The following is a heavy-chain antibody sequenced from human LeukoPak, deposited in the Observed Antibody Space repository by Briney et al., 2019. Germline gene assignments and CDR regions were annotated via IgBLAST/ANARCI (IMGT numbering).Heavy chain of an antibody. Sequence: GGSLRLSCAASGFTFSSYGMSWVRQAPGKGLEWVSYISSSGSTIYYADSVKGRFTISRDNAKNSLYLQMNSLRAEDTAVYYCARASVYYDYVWGSYRRGVFDYWGQGTLVTVSS. CDR3: ARASVYYDYVWGSYRRGVFDY. CDR1: GFTFSSYG. J-gene: IGHJ4*02. V-gene: IGHV3-48*01. D-gene: IGHD3-16*02. CDR2: ISSSGSTI.